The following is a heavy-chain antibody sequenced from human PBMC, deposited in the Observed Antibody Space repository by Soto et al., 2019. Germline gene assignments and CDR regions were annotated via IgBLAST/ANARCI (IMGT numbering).Heavy chain of an antibody. J-gene: IGHJ6*02. CDR1: GYTFTSYA. D-gene: IGHD5-12*01. CDR2: INACNGNT. Sequence: QVQLVQSGAEVKKPGASVKVSCKASGYTFTSYAMHWVRQATGQRLDRMGWINACNGNTKYSQKFQGRVPMTRYTSASKASMELSSLRSDDTAVYYCARWWDIVAKNSYYYGMDVWGQGTTVTVSS. CDR3: ARWWDIVAKNSYYYGMDV. V-gene: IGHV1-3*01.